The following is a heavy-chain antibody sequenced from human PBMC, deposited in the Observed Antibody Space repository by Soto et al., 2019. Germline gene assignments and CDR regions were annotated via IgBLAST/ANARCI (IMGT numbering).Heavy chain of an antibody. CDR1: GGTFSSYA. CDR2: IIPIFATA. J-gene: IGHJ6*02. D-gene: IGHD2-2*01. V-gene: IGHV1-69*13. CDR3: ARSVSFRYQLLKRGMDV. Sequence: SVKVSCKASGGTFSSYAISWLRQSPGQGLEWMGGIIPIFATANYAQKFQGRVMITVDESTSTAYMELSSLRSEDTAVYYCARSVSFRYQLLKRGMDVWGQGTTVTVSS.